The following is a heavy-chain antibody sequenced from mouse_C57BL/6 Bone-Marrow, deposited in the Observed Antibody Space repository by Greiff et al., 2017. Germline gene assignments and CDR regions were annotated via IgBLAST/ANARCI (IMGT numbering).Heavy chain of an antibody. CDR1: GFSFNTYA. CDR2: IRSKSNNYAT. J-gene: IGHJ2*01. Sequence: EVMLVESGGGLVQPKGSLKLSCAASGFSFNTYAMNWVRPAPGKGLEWVARIRSKSNNYATYYADSVKDRFTISRDDSESMLYLQMNNLKTEDTAMYYCVVDGYSYFDYWGQGTTLTVSS. CDR3: VVDGYSYFDY. D-gene: IGHD2-3*01. V-gene: IGHV10-1*01.